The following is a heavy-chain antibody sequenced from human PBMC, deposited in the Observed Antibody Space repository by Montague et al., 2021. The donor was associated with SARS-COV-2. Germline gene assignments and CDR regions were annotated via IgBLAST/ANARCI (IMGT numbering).Heavy chain of an antibody. CDR2: IYYSGST. D-gene: IGHD5-18*01. CDR3: ASQEVDTAMDRNYYYYYGMDV. CDR1: GGSISSYY. V-gene: IGHV4-59*01. J-gene: IGHJ6*02. Sequence: SETLSLTCTVSGGSISSYYWSWIRQPPGKGLEWIGYIYYSGSTNXXPSLKSRVTISVDTSKNQFSLKLSSVTAADTAVYYCASQEVDTAMDRNYYYYYGMDVWGQGTTVTVSS.